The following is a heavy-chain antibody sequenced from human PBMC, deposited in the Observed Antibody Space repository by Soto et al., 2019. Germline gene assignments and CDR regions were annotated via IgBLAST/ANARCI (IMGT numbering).Heavy chain of an antibody. CDR2: ISGSGGST. J-gene: IGHJ4*02. CDR3: ARLGSGSYYAY. V-gene: IGHV3-23*01. D-gene: IGHD1-26*01. CDR1: GFTFSSYA. Sequence: EVQLLESGGGLVQPGGSLRLSCAASGFTFSSYAMRWVRQAPGKGLEWVSAISGSGGSTYYADSVKGRFTISRDNSKNTLYLQMNSLRSEDMAVYYCARLGSGSYYAYWGQGTLVTVSS.